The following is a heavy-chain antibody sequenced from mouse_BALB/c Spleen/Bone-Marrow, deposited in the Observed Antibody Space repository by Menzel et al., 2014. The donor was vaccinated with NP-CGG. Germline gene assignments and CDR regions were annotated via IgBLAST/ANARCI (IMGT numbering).Heavy chain of an antibody. J-gene: IGHJ4*01. CDR2: IYPGDGDT. CDR1: GYSFSNYW. V-gene: IGHV1-80*01. Sequence: VQLQQSGAELVRPGSSVKISCKSSGYSFSNYWMNWMKQRPGQGLEWIGQIYPGDGDTNYNGKFKGKATLTADKSSSPAFTPLSSLTSEDSAGYFCASRGDYPLALDYWGQGTSVTVSS. D-gene: IGHD2-4*01. CDR3: ASRGDYPLALDY.